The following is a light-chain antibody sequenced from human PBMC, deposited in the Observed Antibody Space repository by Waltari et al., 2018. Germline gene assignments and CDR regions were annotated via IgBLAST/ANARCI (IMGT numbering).Light chain of an antibody. V-gene: IGKV4-1*01. CDR1: PSVLYSYNSKYY. CDR3: HQYYTTPRT. J-gene: IGKJ1*01. Sequence: DIVMTQSPDSLAVSLGERATINCKSIPSVLYSYNSKYYLAWYQQKPGQPPKLLLYWASTRAAGAPERGSGSGSGTDFTLTISSLQAEDVAVYYCHQYYTTPRTFGQGTKVEIK. CDR2: WAS.